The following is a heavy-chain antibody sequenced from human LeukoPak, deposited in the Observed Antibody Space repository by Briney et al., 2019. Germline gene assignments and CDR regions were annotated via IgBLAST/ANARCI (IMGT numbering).Heavy chain of an antibody. CDR1: GYSISSGYY. J-gene: IGHJ4*02. Sequence: SETLSLTCTVSGYSISSGYYWGWIRQPPGKGLEWIGSIYHSGSIYYNPSLKSRVTISVDTSKNQFSLKLSSVTAADTAVYYCARGVAARRFDYWGQGTLVTVSS. CDR3: ARGVAARRFDY. V-gene: IGHV4-38-2*02. D-gene: IGHD6-6*01. CDR2: IYHSGSI.